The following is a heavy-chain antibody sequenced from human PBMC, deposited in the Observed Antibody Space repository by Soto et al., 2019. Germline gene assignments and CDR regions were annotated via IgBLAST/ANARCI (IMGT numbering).Heavy chain of an antibody. Sequence: VGSLRLSCAASGFTFSGYAMHWVRQAPGKGLEWVAVISYDGSNKYYADSVKGRFTISRDNSKNTLYLQMNSLRAEDTAVYYCARDRWGEMATITAYWGQGTLVTVSS. CDR1: GFTFSGYA. CDR2: ISYDGSNK. CDR3: ARDRWGEMATITAY. V-gene: IGHV3-30-3*01. D-gene: IGHD5-12*01. J-gene: IGHJ4*02.